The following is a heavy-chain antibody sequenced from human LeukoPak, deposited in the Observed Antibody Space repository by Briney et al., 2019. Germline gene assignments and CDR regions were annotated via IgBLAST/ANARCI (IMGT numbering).Heavy chain of an antibody. D-gene: IGHD4-17*01. CDR2: TYYRSKWDN. J-gene: IGHJ4*02. Sequence: SQTLSLTCAISGDSVSSNNTTWDWVRQSPSRGLEWLGRTYYRSKWDNDYATSVKSRITINPDTSKNQFSLQLYSVTPEDTAVYYCARLTYGYWGQGTLVSVSS. CDR1: GDSVSSNNTT. V-gene: IGHV6-1*01. CDR3: ARLTYGY.